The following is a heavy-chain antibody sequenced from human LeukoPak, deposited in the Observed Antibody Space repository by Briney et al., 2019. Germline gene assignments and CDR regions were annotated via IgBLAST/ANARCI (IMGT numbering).Heavy chain of an antibody. CDR2: MNPNSGNT. D-gene: IGHD2-2*01. Sequence: GASVKVSCKASGYTFTSYDINWVRQATGQGLEWMGWMNPNSGNTGYAQKFQGRVTMTRNTSISTAYMELSSLRSEDTAVYYCAIVPAASSGAFDIWGQGTMVTVSS. CDR1: GYTFTSYD. CDR3: AIVPAASSGAFDI. J-gene: IGHJ3*02. V-gene: IGHV1-8*01.